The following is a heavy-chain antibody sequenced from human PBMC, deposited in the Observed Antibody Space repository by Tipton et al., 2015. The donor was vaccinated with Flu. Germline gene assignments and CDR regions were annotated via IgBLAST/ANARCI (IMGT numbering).Heavy chain of an antibody. J-gene: IGHJ4*02. Sequence: TLSLSCTVSGYSISSGYYWGWIRQPPGKGLEWIGSICHSGSTYYNPSIKSRVTISVDTSKNQFSLKLSSVTAADTAVYYCARVRVGVAAAGHFDYWGQGTLVTVSS. CDR1: GYSISSGYY. D-gene: IGHD6-13*01. CDR3: ARVRVGVAAAGHFDY. V-gene: IGHV4-38-2*02. CDR2: ICHSGST.